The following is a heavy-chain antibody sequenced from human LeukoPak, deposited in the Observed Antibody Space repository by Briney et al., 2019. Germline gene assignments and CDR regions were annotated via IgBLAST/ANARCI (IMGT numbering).Heavy chain of an antibody. CDR2: IYYSGST. Sequence: SETLSLTCTVSGGSISSSSYYWGWIRQPPGKGLEWIGSIYYSGSTYYNPSLKSRVTISVDTSKNQFSLKLSSVTAADTAVYYCARGRGYSGYDPQFDYWGQGTLVTVSS. V-gene: IGHV4-39*07. J-gene: IGHJ4*02. D-gene: IGHD5-12*01. CDR3: ARGRGYSGYDPQFDY. CDR1: GGSISSSSYY.